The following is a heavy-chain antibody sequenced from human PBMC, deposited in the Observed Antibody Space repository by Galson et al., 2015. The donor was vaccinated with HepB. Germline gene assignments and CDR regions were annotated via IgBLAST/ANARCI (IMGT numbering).Heavy chain of an antibody. Sequence: SLRLSCAASGFTFSNAWMSWVRQAPGKGLEWVGRIKSKTDGGTTDYAAPVKGRFTISRDDSKNTLYLQMNSLKTEDTAVYYCTTGRDFWSGYPIDYWGQGTLVTVSS. CDR1: GFTFSNAW. J-gene: IGHJ4*02. V-gene: IGHV3-15*01. CDR2: IKSKTDGGTT. CDR3: TTGRDFWSGYPIDY. D-gene: IGHD3-3*01.